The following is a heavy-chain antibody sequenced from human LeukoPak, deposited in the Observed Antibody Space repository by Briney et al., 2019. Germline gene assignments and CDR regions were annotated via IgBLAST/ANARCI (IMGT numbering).Heavy chain of an antibody. J-gene: IGHJ3*02. V-gene: IGHV3-30-3*01. CDR1: GFTFSSYA. D-gene: IGHD4-23*01. CDR3: AGEPTVAPNDAFDI. Sequence: GRSLILPCAASGFTFSSYAMHWVRQAPGKGLEWVAVISYDGSNKYYADSVKGRFTISRDNSKNTLYLQMNSLRAEDTAVYYCAGEPTVAPNDAFDIWGQGTMVTVSS. CDR2: ISYDGSNK.